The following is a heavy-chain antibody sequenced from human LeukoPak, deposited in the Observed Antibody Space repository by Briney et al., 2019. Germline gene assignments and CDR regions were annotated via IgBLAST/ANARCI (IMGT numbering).Heavy chain of an antibody. CDR1: GYTFTGYY. CDR2: INPNSGGT. D-gene: IGHD4-17*01. J-gene: IGHJ6*03. CDR3: ARSTVTRYYYYYYMDV. V-gene: IGHV1-2*02. Sequence: ASVKVSCKASGYTFTGYYMHWVRQAPGQGLEWMGWINPNSGGTNYAQKFQGRVTMTRDTSISTAYMELSSLRSEDTAVYYCARSTVTRYYYYYYMDVWGKGTTVTISS.